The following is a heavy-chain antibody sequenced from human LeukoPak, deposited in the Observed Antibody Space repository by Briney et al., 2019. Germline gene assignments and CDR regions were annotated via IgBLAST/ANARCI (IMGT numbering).Heavy chain of an antibody. CDR2: INSDATST. CDR3: ARGGWGSSVHFDT. J-gene: IGHJ4*02. V-gene: IGHV3-74*01. CDR1: GFTLSSFW. Sequence: GGSLRLSCATSGFTLSSFWMHWVRQPPGKGLVWVSRINSDATSTNYAGSVKGRFTISRDNTKNTVYLQMNSLGAEDTAVYYCARGGWGSSVHFDTWGQGALVTVSS. D-gene: IGHD3-10*01.